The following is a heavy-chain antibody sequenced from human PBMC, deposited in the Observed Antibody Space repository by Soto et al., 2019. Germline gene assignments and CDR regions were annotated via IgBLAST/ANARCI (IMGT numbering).Heavy chain of an antibody. V-gene: IGHV1-2*02. CDR1: GYTFTGYY. CDR3: ARAGDLGYCSSTSCQPGDWFDP. J-gene: IGHJ5*02. CDR2: INPNSGGT. Sequence: ASVKVSCKASGYTFTGYYMHWVRQAPGQGLEWMGWINPNSGGTNYAQKFQGRVTMTRDTSISTAYMERSRLRSDDTAVYYCARAGDLGYCSSTSCQPGDWFDPWGQGTLVTVSS. D-gene: IGHD2-2*01.